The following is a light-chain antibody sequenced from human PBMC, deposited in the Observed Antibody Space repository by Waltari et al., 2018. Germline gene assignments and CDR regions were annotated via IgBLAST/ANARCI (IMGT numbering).Light chain of an antibody. V-gene: IGKV1-33*01. CDR1: QAIGNS. CDR3: QQNDNLPFT. Sequence: DIQMTQSPSSLSASVGDRVTITCQASQAIGNSLNWFQHKPGKAPKLLIYGASNVEKGVPSRFSGTASGADFIFTISSLQPEDIAKYVCQQNDNLPFTFGPGTTVDIK. J-gene: IGKJ3*01. CDR2: GAS.